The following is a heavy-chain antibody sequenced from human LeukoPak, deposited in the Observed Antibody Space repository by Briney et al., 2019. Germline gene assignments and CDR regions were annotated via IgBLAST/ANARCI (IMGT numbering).Heavy chain of an antibody. J-gene: IGHJ3*02. CDR1: GYTFTSYG. D-gene: IGHD3-22*01. V-gene: IGHV1-18*01. CDR3: ARVSGGYYRNAFDI. Sequence: ASVTVSCKASGYTFTSYGISWVRQAPGQGLEWMGWISAYNGNTNYAQKLQGRVTMTTDTSTSTAYMELRSLRSDDTAVYYCARVSGGYYRNAFDIWGQGTMVTVSS. CDR2: ISAYNGNT.